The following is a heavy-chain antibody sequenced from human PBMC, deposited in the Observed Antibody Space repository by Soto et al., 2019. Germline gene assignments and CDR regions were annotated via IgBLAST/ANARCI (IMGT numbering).Heavy chain of an antibody. CDR3: ASGIGAARPGGYYYYYGMDV. V-gene: IGHV4-39*01. Sequence: SETLSLTCTVSGGSISSSSYYWGWIRQPPGKGLEWIGSIYYSGSTYYNPSLKSRVTISVDTPKNQFSLKLSSVTAADTAVYYCASGIGAARPGGYYYYYGMDVWGQGTTVTVSS. D-gene: IGHD6-6*01. CDR2: IYYSGST. CDR1: GGSISSSSYY. J-gene: IGHJ6*02.